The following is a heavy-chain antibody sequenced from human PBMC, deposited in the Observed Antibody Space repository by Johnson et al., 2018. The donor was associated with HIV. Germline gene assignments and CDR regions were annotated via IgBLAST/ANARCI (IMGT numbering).Heavy chain of an antibody. CDR3: ARGHSSSPYEDAFDI. J-gene: IGHJ3*02. CDR2: INWNGGST. Sequence: VQLVESGGGVVRPGGSLRLSCAASGFTFDDYGMSWVRQAPGKGLEWVSGINWNGGSTGYADSVKGRFTISRDNSKNTLYLQMNSLRAEDTAVYYCARGHSSSPYEDAFDIWGQGTMVTVSS. V-gene: IGHV3-20*04. CDR1: GFTFDDYG. D-gene: IGHD6-13*01.